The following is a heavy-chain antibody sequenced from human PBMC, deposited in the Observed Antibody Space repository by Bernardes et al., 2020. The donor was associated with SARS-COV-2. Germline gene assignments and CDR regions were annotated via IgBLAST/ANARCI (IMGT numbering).Heavy chain of an antibody. Sequence: ASVKVYCKASGYTFTSYGISWVRQAPGQGLEWMGWISADSGNTAYAQKFQGRVTMTTDTSTSTAYMELRSLRSDDTAVYYCATVVGYSYGGGWFDPWGQGTLVTVS. CDR3: ATVVGYSYGGGWFDP. V-gene: IGHV1-18*01. CDR2: ISADSGNT. J-gene: IGHJ5*02. D-gene: IGHD5-18*01. CDR1: GYTFTSYG.